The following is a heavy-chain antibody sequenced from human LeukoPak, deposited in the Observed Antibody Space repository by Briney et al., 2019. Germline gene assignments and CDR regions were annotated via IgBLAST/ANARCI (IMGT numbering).Heavy chain of an antibody. J-gene: IGHJ3*02. CDR3: ARVARSSGSYGAAFDI. CDR1: GYTFTGYY. D-gene: IGHD1-26*01. CDR2: INPNSGGT. V-gene: IGHV1-2*06. Sequence: GASVKVSCKAPGYTFTGYYMHWVRQAPGQGLEWMGRINPNSGGTNYAQKFQGRVTMTRDTSISTAYMELSRLRSDDTAVYYCARVARSSGSYGAAFDIWGQGTMVTVSS.